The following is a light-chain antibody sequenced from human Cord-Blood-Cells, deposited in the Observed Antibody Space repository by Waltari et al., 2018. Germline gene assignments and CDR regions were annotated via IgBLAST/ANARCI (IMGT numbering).Light chain of an antibody. CDR3: AAWDDSRSGWM. CDR2: SHK. J-gene: IGLJ3*02. V-gene: IGLV1-47*02. CDR1: SPYIGCIY. Sequence: HSVLTQPPSASGTPGHRLTISCSRRSPYIGCIYLYWYQQLPGTAPKHLIYSHKRRRSGGAARCSGSKNGASASPAISGRRSEDEDDYYCAAWDDSRSGWMFGGGTKLTVL.